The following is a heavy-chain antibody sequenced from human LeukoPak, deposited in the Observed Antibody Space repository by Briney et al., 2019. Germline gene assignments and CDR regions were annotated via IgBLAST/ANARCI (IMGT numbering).Heavy chain of an antibody. CDR1: GYTFTSYD. CDR2: MNPNSGNT. D-gene: IGHD1-7*01. Sequence: ASVKVSCKASGYTFTSYDINWVRQATGQGLEWMGWMNPNSGNTGYAQKFQGRVTMTRNTSISTAYMELSSLRSEDTAVYYCAKDFSLELRGGFDYWGQGTLVTVSS. V-gene: IGHV1-8*01. CDR3: AKDFSLELRGGFDY. J-gene: IGHJ4*02.